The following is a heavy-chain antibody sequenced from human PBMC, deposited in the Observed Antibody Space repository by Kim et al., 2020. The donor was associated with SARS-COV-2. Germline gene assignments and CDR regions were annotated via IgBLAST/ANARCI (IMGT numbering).Heavy chain of an antibody. Sequence: SETLSLTCTVSGGSISSGGYYWSWIRQHPGKGLEWIGYIYYSGSTYYNPSLKSRVTISVDTSKNQFSLKLSSVTAADTAVYYCARVGRIVYGMDVWGQGTTVTVSS. CDR3: ARVGRIVYGMDV. D-gene: IGHD1-26*01. J-gene: IGHJ6*02. CDR2: IYYSGST. CDR1: GGSISSGGYY. V-gene: IGHV4-31*03.